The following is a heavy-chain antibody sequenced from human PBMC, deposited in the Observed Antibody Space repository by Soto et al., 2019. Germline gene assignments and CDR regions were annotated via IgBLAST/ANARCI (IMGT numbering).Heavy chain of an antibody. J-gene: IGHJ4*02. CDR3: ARLRGYSGYEGFDY. CDR1: GGTFSSYT. D-gene: IGHD5-12*01. CDR2: IIPILGIA. V-gene: IGHV1-69*02. Sequence: QVQLVQSGAEVKKPGSSVKVSCKASGGTFSSYTISWVRQAPGQGLEWMGRIIPILGIANYAQKFQGRVTITAEKSTSTAYMELSSLRSEDTAVYYCARLRGYSGYEGFDYWGQGTLVTVSS.